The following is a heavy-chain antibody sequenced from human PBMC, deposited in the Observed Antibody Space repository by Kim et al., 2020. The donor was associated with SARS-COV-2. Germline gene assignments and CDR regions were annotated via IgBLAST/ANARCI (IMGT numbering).Heavy chain of an antibody. CDR3: ARQGHYYDSSGMDYFDY. Sequence: SETLSLTCTVSGGSISSSSYYWGWIRQPPGKGLEWIGSIYYSGSTYYNPSLKSRVTISVDTSKNQFSLKLSSVTAADTAVYYCARQGHYYDSSGMDYFDYWGQGTLVTVSS. V-gene: IGHV4-39*01. D-gene: IGHD3-22*01. CDR1: GGSISSSSYY. CDR2: IYYSGST. J-gene: IGHJ4*02.